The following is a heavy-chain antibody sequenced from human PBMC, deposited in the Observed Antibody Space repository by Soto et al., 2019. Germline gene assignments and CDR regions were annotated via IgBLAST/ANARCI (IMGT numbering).Heavy chain of an antibody. J-gene: IGHJ4*02. Sequence: GGSLRLSCAASGFTFDDYAMHWARQAPGKGLEWVSGISWNSGSIGYADSVKGRFTISRDNAKNSLYLQMNSLRAEDTALYYCAKDITAGVSGSFDYWGQGTLVTVSS. CDR3: AKDITAGVSGSFDY. CDR1: GFTFDDYA. CDR2: ISWNSGSI. D-gene: IGHD2-8*02. V-gene: IGHV3-9*01.